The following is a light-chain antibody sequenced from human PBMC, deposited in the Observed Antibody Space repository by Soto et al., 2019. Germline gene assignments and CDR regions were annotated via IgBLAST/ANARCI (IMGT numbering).Light chain of an antibody. CDR2: AAS. Sequence: IQMTQSPSPLSASVGGRVTITCRASQNINHWLAWYQQKPGKAPKLLIYAASSLQSGVPSRFSGSGFGTDFTLTISSLQPEDFATYYCQQSYSIPITFGQGTRLEIK. V-gene: IGKV1-39*01. CDR3: QQSYSIPIT. J-gene: IGKJ5*01. CDR1: QNINHW.